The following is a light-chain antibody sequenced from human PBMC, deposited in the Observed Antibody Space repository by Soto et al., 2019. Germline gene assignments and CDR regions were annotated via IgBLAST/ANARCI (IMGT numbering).Light chain of an antibody. Sequence: DIQMTQSPSTLSGSVGDRVTITCRASQTISSWLAWYQQKPGKAPKLLIYKASTLKSGVPSWFSGSGSGTAYTITNGSSQPDNLASSYCQHYNRDSEAFGQGTKV. CDR3: QHYNRDSEA. CDR1: QTISSW. J-gene: IGKJ1*01. CDR2: KAS. V-gene: IGKV1-5*03.